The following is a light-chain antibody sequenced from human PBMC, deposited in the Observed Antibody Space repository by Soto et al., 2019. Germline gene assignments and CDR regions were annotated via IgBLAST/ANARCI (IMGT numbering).Light chain of an antibody. CDR2: DAS. CDR3: QQYNTYST. V-gene: IGKV1-33*01. J-gene: IGKJ5*01. Sequence: DIRMTQSPSCLSASLGDRVTITFRASQSISSYLNWYQQKPGKAPKLLIYDASNLETGVPARFSGSGSGTEFTLTISSLQPDDFATYYCQQYNTYSTFGQETRLEI. CDR1: QSISSY.